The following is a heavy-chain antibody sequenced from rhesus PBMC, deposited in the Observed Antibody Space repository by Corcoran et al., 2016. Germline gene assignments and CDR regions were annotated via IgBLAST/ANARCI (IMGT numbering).Heavy chain of an antibody. CDR2: IDVNSAST. CDR3: ARVEQYLDWLV. V-gene: IGHV4-73*01. CDR1: GGPSSGYY. J-gene: IGHJ4*01. D-gene: IGHD3-3*01. Sequence: QVKLQQWGEGLVKPSETLSLTCAVYGGPSSGYYRSWIRQPPGKGLEWIGNIDVNSASTNYNPSLKNRVTISKDTSKNQFSLKLSSVTAADTAVYYCARVEQYLDWLVWGQGVLVTVSS.